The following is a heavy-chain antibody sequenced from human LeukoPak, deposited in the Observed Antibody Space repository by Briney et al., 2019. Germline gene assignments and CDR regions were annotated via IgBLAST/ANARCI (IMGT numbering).Heavy chain of an antibody. CDR2: INPNTGDT. Sequence: ASVKVSCKVSGYTLTELSMHWVRQAPGQGLEWMGWINPNTGDTNYAPKFQGWVAMTGDTSARTFYMELRTLKSDDTAVFYCARAGNGYYELAYWGQGTLVTVS. CDR3: ARAGNGYYELAY. V-gene: IGHV1-2*04. J-gene: IGHJ4*02. D-gene: IGHD1-26*01. CDR1: GYTLTELS.